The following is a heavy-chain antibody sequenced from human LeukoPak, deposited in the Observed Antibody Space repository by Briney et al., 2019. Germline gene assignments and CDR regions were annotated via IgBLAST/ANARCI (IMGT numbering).Heavy chain of an antibody. J-gene: IGHJ6*02. V-gene: IGHV4-39*01. CDR1: GGSISSSSYY. CDR2: IYYSGST. Sequence: SSETLSLTCTVSGGSISSSSYYWGWIRQPPGKGLEWIGSIYYSGSTYYNPSLKSRVTISVDTSKNQFSLKLSSVTAADTAVYYCARWADRYGMDVWGQGTTVTVSS. CDR3: ARWADRYGMDV.